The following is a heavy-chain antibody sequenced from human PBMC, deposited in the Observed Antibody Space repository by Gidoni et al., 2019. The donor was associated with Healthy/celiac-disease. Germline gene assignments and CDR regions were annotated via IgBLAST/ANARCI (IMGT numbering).Heavy chain of an antibody. CDR3: ARDHDYGGDAFDI. CDR2: IKKDGSEK. Sequence: VQLVESGGGLVQPGGSLSLSCAASGFTFSSYWMSWVRQAPGKGLEWVANIKKDGSEKYYVDSVKGRFTISRDNAKNSLYLQMNSLRAEDTAVYYCARDHDYGGDAFDIWGQGTMVTVSS. J-gene: IGHJ3*02. V-gene: IGHV3-7*01. D-gene: IGHD4-17*01. CDR1: GFTFSSYW.